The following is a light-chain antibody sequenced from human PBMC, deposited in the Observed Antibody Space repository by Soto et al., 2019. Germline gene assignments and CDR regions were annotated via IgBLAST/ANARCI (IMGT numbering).Light chain of an antibody. Sequence: DIQMTQSPSTLSASVGDRVTITCRASQSISSWLAWYQQKPGKAPELLIYDASSLESGVPSRFSGSGSGTEFTLTISSLQPDDFATYYCQQYRTFGQGTKVGI. CDR1: QSISSW. CDR2: DAS. CDR3: QQYRT. V-gene: IGKV1-5*01. J-gene: IGKJ1*01.